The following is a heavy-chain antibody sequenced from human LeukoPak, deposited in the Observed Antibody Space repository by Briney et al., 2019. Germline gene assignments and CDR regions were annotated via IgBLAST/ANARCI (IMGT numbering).Heavy chain of an antibody. Sequence: PGGSLRLSCAASGFTLSRSYWMSWVRQAPGKGLEWVANIKEDGSEKYYVDSVTGRFTISGDNAKNSLHLQMNCLRAEDTAMYYCARERENTGALDLWGQGTMVTVSS. CDR1: GFTLSRSYW. CDR3: ARERENTGALDL. J-gene: IGHJ3*01. CDR2: IKEDGSEK. D-gene: IGHD4-17*01. V-gene: IGHV3-7*05.